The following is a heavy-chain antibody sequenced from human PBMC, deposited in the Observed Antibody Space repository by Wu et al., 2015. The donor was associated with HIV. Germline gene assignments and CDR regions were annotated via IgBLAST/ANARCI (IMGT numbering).Heavy chain of an antibody. V-gene: IGHV1-2*02. D-gene: IGHD6-13*01. J-gene: IGHJ2*01. Sequence: QVQLVQSGAEVKKPGASVKVSCKASGYTFTGHYMHWVRQAPGQGLEWMGWINPNSGDTYFAQKFQGRVTMTRDTSINTAHMDLSSLRSDDTAVYYCAREPLAAAGDYWYFDLWGRGTLVTVSS. CDR2: INPNSGDT. CDR3: AREPLAAAGDYWYFDL. CDR1: GYTFTGHY.